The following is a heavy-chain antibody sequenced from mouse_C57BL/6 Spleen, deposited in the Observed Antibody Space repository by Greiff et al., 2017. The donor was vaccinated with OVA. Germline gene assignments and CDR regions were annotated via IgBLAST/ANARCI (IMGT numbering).Heavy chain of an antibody. J-gene: IGHJ2*01. Sequence: QVQLQQSGPELVKPGASVKISCKASGYAFSSSWMHWVKQRPGKGLEWIGRIYPGDGDTNYNGKFKGKATLTADKSSSTAYMQLSSLTSEDSAVYFCASYPGRGYWGQGTTLTVSS. D-gene: IGHD5-5*01. CDR2: IYPGDGDT. V-gene: IGHV1-82*01. CDR1: GYAFSSSW. CDR3: ASYPGRGY.